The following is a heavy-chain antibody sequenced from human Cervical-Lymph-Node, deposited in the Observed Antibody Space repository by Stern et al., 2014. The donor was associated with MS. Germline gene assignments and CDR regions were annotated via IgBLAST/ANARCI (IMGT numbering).Heavy chain of an antibody. J-gene: IGHJ5*02. V-gene: IGHV1-46*01. CDR1: GYTFTSYY. CDR3: ARARAGYTSSWYGRNWFDP. D-gene: IGHD6-13*01. CDR2: INPSGGST. Sequence: QLVQSGAEVKKPGASVKVSCKASGYTFTSYYIHWVRQAPGQGLEWMGIINPSGGSTSYAQKFQGRVPMTRDTSTSTVYMELSSLRSEDTAVYYCARARAGYTSSWYGRNWFDPWGQGTLVTVSS.